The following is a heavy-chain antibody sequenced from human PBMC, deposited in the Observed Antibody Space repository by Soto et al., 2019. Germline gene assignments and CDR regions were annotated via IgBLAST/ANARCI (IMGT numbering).Heavy chain of an antibody. CDR3: ARAYSYCSSTSCYTIHYCYGMDV. V-gene: IGHV3-33*01. D-gene: IGHD2-2*02. CDR2: IWYDGSNK. CDR1: GFTFSSYG. Sequence: PGGSLRLSCAPPGFTFSSYGMHWVRQAPGKGLEWVAVIWYDGSNKYYADSVKGRFTISRDNSKNTLYLQMNSLRAEDTAVYYCARAYSYCSSTSCYTIHYCYGMDVWGQGTTVTAP. J-gene: IGHJ6*02.